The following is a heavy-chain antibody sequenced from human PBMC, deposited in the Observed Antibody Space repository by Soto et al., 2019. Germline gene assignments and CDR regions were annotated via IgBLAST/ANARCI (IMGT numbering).Heavy chain of an antibody. J-gene: IGHJ4*02. CDR3: ARGEAGGVDY. CDR2: INRDGGST. Sequence: EVQLVESGGGLVQPGGSLRLSCAASGFTFSSYWMHWVRQAPGKGLVWVSRINRDGGSTTYADSVKGRFTTSRDNAKNTLYLQMNSLRAEDTAVYYCARGEAGGVDYWGQGTLVTVSS. V-gene: IGHV3-74*01. D-gene: IGHD2-8*02. CDR1: GFTFSSYW.